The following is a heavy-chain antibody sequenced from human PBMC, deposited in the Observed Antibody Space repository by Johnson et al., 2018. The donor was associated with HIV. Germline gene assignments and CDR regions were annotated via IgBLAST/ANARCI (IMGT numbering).Heavy chain of an antibody. CDR3: ATSTASDAFDI. D-gene: IGHD1-1*01. CDR1: GFTFSSYA. CDR2: ISSSGGTK. J-gene: IGHJ3*02. Sequence: VRLVESGGGVVQPGRSLRLSCAASGFTFSSYAMHWVRQAPGKGLEWVSYISSSGGTKYYADSLKGRFTISRDNAKNSLYLQMNGLRAEDTAVYYCATSTASDAFDIWGQGTMVTVSS. V-gene: IGHV3-48*04.